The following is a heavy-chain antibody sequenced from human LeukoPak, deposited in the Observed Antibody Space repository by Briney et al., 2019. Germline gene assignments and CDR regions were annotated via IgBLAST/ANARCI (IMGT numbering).Heavy chain of an antibody. CDR2: IWYDGSNK. CDR1: GFTFSSYG. Sequence: GGSLRLSCAASGFTFSSYGMHWVRQAPGKGLEWVAVIWYDGSNKYYADSVKGRFTISRDNSKNTLYLQMNSLRAEDTAVYYCTRDLMTTVTTAPSSTDYWGQRTLVTVSS. V-gene: IGHV3-33*01. D-gene: IGHD4-11*01. CDR3: TRDLMTTVTTAPSSTDY. J-gene: IGHJ4*02.